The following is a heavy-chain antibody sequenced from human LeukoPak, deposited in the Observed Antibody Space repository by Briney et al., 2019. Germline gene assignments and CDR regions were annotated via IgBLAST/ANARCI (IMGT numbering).Heavy chain of an antibody. V-gene: IGHV7-4-1*02. CDR2: INTNTGKP. D-gene: IGHD3-3*01. Sequence: ASVKVSCKASGYTFTHYAMDWVRQAPGQGLEWMGWINTNTGKPTYAQGLTGRFVFSLDTSVTTAYLQISSLKAEDTAVYYCVRDLTVFGVVVEDYWGQGTRVTVSS. CDR3: VRDLTVFGVVVEDY. J-gene: IGHJ4*02. CDR1: GYTFTHYA.